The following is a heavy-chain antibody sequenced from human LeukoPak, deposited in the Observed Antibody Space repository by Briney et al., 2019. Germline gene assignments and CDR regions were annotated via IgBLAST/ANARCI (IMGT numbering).Heavy chain of an antibody. V-gene: IGHV3-23*01. J-gene: IGHJ4*02. Sequence: GSLRLSCAPSGFSFSTYAMSWVRQAPGKGLEWVSAISASGGSTYYAVSVKGRFTISRDNSKNTLYLQVSSLTAEDTAIYYCAKQLGYCSDGNCYFENWGQGTLVTVSS. CDR3: AKQLGYCSDGNCYFEN. CDR2: ISASGGST. CDR1: GFSFSTYA. D-gene: IGHD2-15*01.